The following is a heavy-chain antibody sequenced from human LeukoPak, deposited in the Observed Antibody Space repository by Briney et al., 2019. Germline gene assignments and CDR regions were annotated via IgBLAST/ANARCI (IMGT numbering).Heavy chain of an antibody. V-gene: IGHV3-7*03. Sequence: GRSLRLSCAVSGFTFSSYWMFWVRQAPGKGLEWVANINQAGSEKYYVDSAKGRFTISRDNAKNSLYLQMNNLRAEDTAVYYCARGLFYAMDVWGQGTTVTVSS. CDR3: ARGLFYAMDV. CDR2: INQAGSEK. J-gene: IGHJ6*02. CDR1: GFTFSSYW.